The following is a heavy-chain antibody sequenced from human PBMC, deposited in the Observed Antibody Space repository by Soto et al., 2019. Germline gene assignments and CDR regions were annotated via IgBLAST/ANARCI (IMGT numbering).Heavy chain of an antibody. CDR1: GYTFTSYY. CDR3: ARAISNYNWFDP. CDR2: INPSGGST. V-gene: IGHV1-46*03. J-gene: IGHJ5*02. Sequence: VSVKVSSKASGYTFTSYYMHSVRQAPGQGLEWMGIINPSGGSTSYAQKFQGRITMTRDTSTSTVYMELSSLRSEDTAVYYCARAISNYNWFDPWGQGTLVTVS. D-gene: IGHD4-4*01.